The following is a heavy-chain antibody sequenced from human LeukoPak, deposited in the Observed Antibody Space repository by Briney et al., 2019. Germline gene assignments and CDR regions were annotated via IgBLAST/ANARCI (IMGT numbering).Heavy chain of an antibody. J-gene: IGHJ6*02. V-gene: IGHV3-30*18. Sequence: GGSLRLSCAASGFTFNYYAILCVRHAPGKGLEWVAVISFDGTNKYYTDSVKGRFTISRDNSKNTVNLQLNSLRVEDTAVYYCTKDPYSSTCFYYYAMDVWGQGTPVTVSS. CDR1: GFTFNYYA. D-gene: IGHD6-13*01. CDR3: TKDPYSSTCFYYYAMDV. CDR2: ISFDGTNK.